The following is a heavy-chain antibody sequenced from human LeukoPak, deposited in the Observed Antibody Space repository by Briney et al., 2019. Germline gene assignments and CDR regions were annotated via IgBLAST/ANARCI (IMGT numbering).Heavy chain of an antibody. V-gene: IGHV1-2*04. Sequence: ASVKVSCKASGYTFTRYCIHWVRQAPGQGLEWMGWINPNSGVATYAQKFRGLVTLTRDTSIITAYMEVSSLRFDDTAIYYCARDKDRYGSGPFDHWGHGSLVTVSS. CDR1: GYTFTRYC. CDR2: INPNSGVA. D-gene: IGHD3-10*01. CDR3: ARDKDRYGSGPFDH. J-gene: IGHJ4*01.